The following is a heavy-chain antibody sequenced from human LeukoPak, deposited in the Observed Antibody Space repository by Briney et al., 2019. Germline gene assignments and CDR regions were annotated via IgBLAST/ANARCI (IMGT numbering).Heavy chain of an antibody. CDR3: ARDGDYYFDY. J-gene: IGHJ4*02. V-gene: IGHV3-11*05. Sequence: GRFTISRDNAKNSLYPQMNSLRAEDTAVYYCARDGDYYFDYWGQGTLVTVSS. D-gene: IGHD4-17*01.